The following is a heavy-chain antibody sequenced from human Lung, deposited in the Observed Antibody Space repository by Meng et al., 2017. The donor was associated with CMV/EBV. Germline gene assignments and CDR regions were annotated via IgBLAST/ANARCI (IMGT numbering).Heavy chain of an antibody. V-gene: IGHV2-5*02. CDR3: ARAAARPSDWFDP. CDR2: IYGDDEK. J-gene: IGHJ5*02. CDR1: GFSLSTSGVG. D-gene: IGHD6-6*01. Sequence: QFPLKESGPTLVKPTQTLTLTCTFSGFSLSTSGVGVGWIRQPPGKALECLAIIYGDDEKRYSPSLESRLTVTKDTSKNQVVLTMTNMVPVDTATYYCARAAARPSDWFDPWGQGTLVTVSS.